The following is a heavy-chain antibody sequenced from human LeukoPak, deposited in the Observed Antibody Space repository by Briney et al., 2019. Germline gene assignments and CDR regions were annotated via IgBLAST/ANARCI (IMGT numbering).Heavy chain of an antibody. CDR3: ARQWLRLYYFDY. CDR1: GFTFSSYW. J-gene: IGHJ4*02. V-gene: IGHV3-74*01. CDR2: INTDGSST. D-gene: IGHD5-12*01. Sequence: GGSLRLSFAASGFTFSSYWMHWVRQAPGKGLVWVSRINTDGSSTSYADSVKGRFTISRDNAKNTLYLQMNSLRAEDTAVYYCARQWLRLYYFDYWGQGTLVTVSS.